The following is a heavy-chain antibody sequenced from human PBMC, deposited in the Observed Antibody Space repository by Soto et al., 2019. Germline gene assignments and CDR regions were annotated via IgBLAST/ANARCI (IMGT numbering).Heavy chain of an antibody. D-gene: IGHD5-12*01. CDR2: INPNGGVT. J-gene: IGHJ6*03. V-gene: IGHV1-2*04. Sequence: QVQLVQSGAEVRKPGAPVTASGSPPGASFNDYYINWVRQAPGQGFGWMGWINPNGGVTKYAQKFQGWVSMTRDTSIRTVYMQLSRLRSDDTAVYYCARESGGATATLDYYYFYMDVWGTGTTVTVSS. CDR3: ARESGGATATLDYYYFYMDV. CDR1: GASFNDYY.